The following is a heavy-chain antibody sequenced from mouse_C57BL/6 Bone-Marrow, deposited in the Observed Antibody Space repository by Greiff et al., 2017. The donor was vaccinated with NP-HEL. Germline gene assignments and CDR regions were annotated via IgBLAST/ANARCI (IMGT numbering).Heavy chain of an antibody. D-gene: IGHD2-3*01. CDR2: IDPSDSYT. CDR3: ARDIDGYYGGFAY. Sequence: VQLQQSGAELVKPGASVKLSCKASGYTFTSYWMQWVKQRPGQGLEWIGEIDPSDSYTNYNQKFKGKATLTVDTSSSTAYMQLSSLTSEDSAVYYCARDIDGYYGGFAYWGQGTLVTVSA. CDR1: GYTFTSYW. V-gene: IGHV1-50*01. J-gene: IGHJ3*01.